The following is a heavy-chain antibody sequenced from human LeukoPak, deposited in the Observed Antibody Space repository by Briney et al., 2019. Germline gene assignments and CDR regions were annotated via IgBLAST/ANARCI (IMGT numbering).Heavy chain of an antibody. V-gene: IGHV3-33*01. CDR3: ARGYSTAMVFDY. CDR1: EFTFSSYG. J-gene: IGHJ4*02. Sequence: PGGSLRLSCAASEFTFSSYGMHWVRQAPGKGLEWVAVIWYDGSNKYYADSVKGRFTISRDNSKNTLYLQMNSLRAEDTAVYYCARGYSTAMVFDYWGQGTLVTVSS. CDR2: IWYDGSNK. D-gene: IGHD5-18*01.